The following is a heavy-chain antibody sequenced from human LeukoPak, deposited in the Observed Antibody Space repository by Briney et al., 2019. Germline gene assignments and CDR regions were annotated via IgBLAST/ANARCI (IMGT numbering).Heavy chain of an antibody. CDR1: GYTFTGYC. CDR3: ARDTTYDYVWETDAFDI. Sequence: ASVKVSCKASGYTFTGYCIHWVRQAPGQGLEWMGWINPNSGGTNYAQKFQGRVTMTRDTSISTAYMELSRLRSDDTAVYYCARDTTYDYVWETDAFDIWGQGTMVTVSS. V-gene: IGHV1-2*02. D-gene: IGHD3-16*01. CDR2: INPNSGGT. J-gene: IGHJ3*02.